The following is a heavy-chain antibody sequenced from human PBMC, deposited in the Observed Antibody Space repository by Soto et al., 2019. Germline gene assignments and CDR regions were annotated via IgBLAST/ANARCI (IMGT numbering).Heavy chain of an antibody. CDR3: AKPFGVAARLATYYYYGMDV. J-gene: IGHJ6*02. D-gene: IGHD6-6*01. CDR2: ISGSGGST. Sequence: EVQLLESGGGLVQPGGSLRLSCAASGFTFSSYAMSWVRQAPGKGLEWVSAISGSGGSTYYADAVKGRFTISRDNSKNTLYLHMNSLRAEDTAVYYCAKPFGVAARLATYYYYGMDVWGQGTTVTVSS. V-gene: IGHV3-23*01. CDR1: GFTFSSYA.